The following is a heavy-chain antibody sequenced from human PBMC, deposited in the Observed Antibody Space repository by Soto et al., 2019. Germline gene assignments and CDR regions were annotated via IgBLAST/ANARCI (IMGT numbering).Heavy chain of an antibody. J-gene: IGHJ6*02. CDR1: GGSVSSSSFF. V-gene: IGHV4-39*01. D-gene: IGHD4-4*01. Sequence: QLQLQESGPGLVKPSETLSLTCTVSGGSVSSSSFFWSWIRQSPGKGLEWIGSIYYTGTTYYNPSITRRVTMSVDTTKSQVALEVISVTAADKTVYYCASHPATSVTWFYGMDVWGQGSTEAVSS. CDR3: ASHPATSVTWFYGMDV. CDR2: IYYTGTT.